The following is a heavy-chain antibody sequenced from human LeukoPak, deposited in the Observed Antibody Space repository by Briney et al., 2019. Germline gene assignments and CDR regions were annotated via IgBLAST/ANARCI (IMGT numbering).Heavy chain of an antibody. CDR3: ARGQSRGYSYGYRSGAFDI. CDR2: IIHSGST. J-gene: IGHJ3*02. V-gene: IGHV4-34*01. CDR1: GGSFSGYY. Sequence: SETLSLTCAVYGGSFSGYYWSWIRQPPGKGLEWIGEIIHSGSTNYNPSLKSRVTISVDTSKNQFSLKLSSVTAADTAVYYCARGQSRGYSYGYRSGAFDIWGQGTMVTVSS. D-gene: IGHD5-18*01.